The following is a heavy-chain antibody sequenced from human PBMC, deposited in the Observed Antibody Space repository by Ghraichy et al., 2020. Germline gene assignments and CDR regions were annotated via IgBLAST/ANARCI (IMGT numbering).Heavy chain of an antibody. CDR2: ISSSSSYI. CDR3: ARDRGAVANDP. V-gene: IGHV3-21*01. Sequence: GGSLRLSCAASGFTFSSYSMNWVRQAPGKGLEWVSSISSSSSYIYYADSVKGRFTISRDNAKNSLYLQMNSLRAEDTAVYYCARDRGAVANDPWGQGTLVTVSS. D-gene: IGHD6-19*01. J-gene: IGHJ5*02. CDR1: GFTFSSYS.